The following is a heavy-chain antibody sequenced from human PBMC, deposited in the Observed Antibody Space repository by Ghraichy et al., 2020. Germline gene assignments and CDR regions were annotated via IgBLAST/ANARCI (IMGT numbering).Heavy chain of an antibody. J-gene: IGHJ3*02. D-gene: IGHD3-10*01. V-gene: IGHV4-31*03. Sequence: SETLSLTCTVSGGSISSGGYYWSWIRQHPGKGLEWIGYIYYSGSTYYNPSLKSRVTISVDTSKNQFSLKLSSVTAADTAVYYCATPYYYGSGSSAFDIWGQGTMVTVSS. CDR1: GGSISSGGYY. CDR2: IYYSGST. CDR3: ATPYYYGSGSSAFDI.